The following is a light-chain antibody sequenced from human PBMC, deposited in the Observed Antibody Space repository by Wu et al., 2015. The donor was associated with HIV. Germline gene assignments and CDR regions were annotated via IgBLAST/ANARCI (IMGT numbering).Light chain of an antibody. Sequence: EIVMTQSPATLSVSPGERAILSCRASQSVSSHVAWYQQKPGQAPRLLIYDASTRATGIPARFSGSGSGTDFTLTISSLQSEDFAVYHCQQYNKWPRTFGQGTKV. J-gene: IGKJ1*01. V-gene: IGKV3-15*01. CDR2: DAS. CDR1: QSVSSH. CDR3: QQYNKWPRT.